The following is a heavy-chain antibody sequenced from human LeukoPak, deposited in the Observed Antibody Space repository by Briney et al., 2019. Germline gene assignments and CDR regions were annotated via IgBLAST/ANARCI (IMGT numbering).Heavy chain of an antibody. J-gene: IGHJ4*02. CDR1: GFTFSSSA. Sequence: ASVKVSCKASGFTFSSSAVQWVRQARGQRLEWIGWIVVDSGNTNYAQKFQERVTITRDMSTSTAYMELSSLRYEDTAVYHCAVHLGYSSWTAHRGILDYWGQGILVTVSS. CDR3: AVHLGYSSWTAHRGILDY. V-gene: IGHV1-58*01. D-gene: IGHD6-6*01. CDR2: IVVDSGNT.